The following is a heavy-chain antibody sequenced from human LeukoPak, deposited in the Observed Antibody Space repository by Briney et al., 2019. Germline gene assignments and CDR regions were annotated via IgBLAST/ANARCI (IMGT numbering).Heavy chain of an antibody. CDR1: GFTFITYW. V-gene: IGHV3-30*02. CDR2: IRYDGRNK. J-gene: IGHJ5*02. D-gene: IGHD2-2*01. Sequence: GGSLRLSCTASGFTFITYWMSWVRQAPGKGLEWVAFIRYDGRNKYYADSVKGRFTISRDNSKNTLYLQMNSLRAEDTAVYYCAKDGLGYCSSTSCYPPGWFDPWGQGTLVTVSS. CDR3: AKDGLGYCSSTSCYPPGWFDP.